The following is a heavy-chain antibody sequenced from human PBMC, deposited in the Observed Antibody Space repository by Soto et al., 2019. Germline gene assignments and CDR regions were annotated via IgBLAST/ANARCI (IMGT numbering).Heavy chain of an antibody. Sequence: SETLSLTCTVSGGSISSSSYYWGWIRQPPGKGLEWIGSIYYSGSTYYNPSLKSRVTISVDTSKNQFSLKLSSVTAADTAVYYCARQRLDRLGELSLFDYWGQGTLVTVSS. D-gene: IGHD3-16*02. V-gene: IGHV4-39*01. CDR1: GGSISSSSYY. CDR3: ARQRLDRLGELSLFDY. J-gene: IGHJ4*02. CDR2: IYYSGST.